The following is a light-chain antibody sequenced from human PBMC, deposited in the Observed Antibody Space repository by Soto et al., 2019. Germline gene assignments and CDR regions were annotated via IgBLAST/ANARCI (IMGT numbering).Light chain of an antibody. CDR3: SSYTSSSRYV. Sequence: QSALTQPASVSGSPGQSITISCTGTSSGVGGYNYVSWYQQHPGKAPKLMIYDVSNRPSGVSNRFSGSKSGNTASLTISGLQAEDEADDYCSSYTSSSRYVFGTGTKLTVL. CDR1: SSGVGGYNY. CDR2: DVS. J-gene: IGLJ1*01. V-gene: IGLV2-14*01.